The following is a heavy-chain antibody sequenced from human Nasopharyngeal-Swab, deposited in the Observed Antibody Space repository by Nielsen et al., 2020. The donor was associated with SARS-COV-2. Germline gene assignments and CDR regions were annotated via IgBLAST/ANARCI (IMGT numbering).Heavy chain of an antibody. CDR3: ARAGRVGDAYTGLDV. Sequence: SETLSLTCSVSGGSFNGFYWNWIRQVPGKGLEWIGEINHNERTNYNPSLKSRIAMLVDTSNNQVSLKVSSVSAGDTAVYYCARAGRVGDAYTGLDVWGQGTTVTVSS. J-gene: IGHJ6*02. D-gene: IGHD5-24*01. CDR1: GGSFNGFY. V-gene: IGHV4-34*01. CDR2: INHNERT.